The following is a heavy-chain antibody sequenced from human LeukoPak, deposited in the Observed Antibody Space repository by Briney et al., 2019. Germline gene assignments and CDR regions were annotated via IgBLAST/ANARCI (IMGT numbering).Heavy chain of an antibody. Sequence: GGSLRLSCAASGFTFSRYSMNWVRQAPGKGLEWVSSMSDDSNYIYYADSVKGRFIISRDNAKNSLYLHMNSLRAEDTAAYYCASVHYDFWSGYYVGTFDYWGQGTLVTVSS. V-gene: IGHV3-21*01. D-gene: IGHD3-3*01. CDR2: MSDDSNYI. J-gene: IGHJ4*02. CDR1: GFTFSRYS. CDR3: ASVHYDFWSGYYVGTFDY.